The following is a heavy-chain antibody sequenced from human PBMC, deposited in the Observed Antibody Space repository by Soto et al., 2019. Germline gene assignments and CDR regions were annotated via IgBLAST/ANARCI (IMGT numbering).Heavy chain of an antibody. V-gene: IGHV4-39*01. Sequence: SETVSLTCTVSGGSISSSSYYWGWIRQPPGKGLEWIGSIYYSGSTYYNPSLKSRVTISVDTSKNQFSLKLSSVTAADTAVYYCARRLHYDSSGFEGGGMDVWGQGTTVPVSS. J-gene: IGHJ6*02. CDR2: IYYSGST. CDR3: ARRLHYDSSGFEGGGMDV. CDR1: GGSISSSSYY. D-gene: IGHD3-22*01.